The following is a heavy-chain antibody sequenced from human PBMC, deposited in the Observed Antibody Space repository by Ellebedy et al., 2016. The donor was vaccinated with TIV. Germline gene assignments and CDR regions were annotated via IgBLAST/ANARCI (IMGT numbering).Heavy chain of an antibody. CDR1: GFIFSNYG. D-gene: IGHD2/OR15-2a*01. J-gene: IGHJ4*02. CDR3: VKNRASLDH. CDR2: IGIAATI. V-gene: IGHV3-69-1*01. Sequence: PGGSLRLSCAASGFIFSNYGVNWVRQAPGKGLEWVSYIGIAATIHYADSHYADFVKGRFTISRDNAKNSLYLQMNSLRAEDTAIYYCVKNRASLDHWGQGALVTVSS.